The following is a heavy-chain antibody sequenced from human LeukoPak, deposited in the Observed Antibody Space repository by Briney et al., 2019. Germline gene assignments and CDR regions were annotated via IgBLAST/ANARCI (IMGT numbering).Heavy chain of an antibody. V-gene: IGHV1-2*02. D-gene: IGHD5-18*01. CDR2: INPNSGGT. CDR3: ASPDVDTAMVTYYYYYGMDV. CDR1: GYTFTGYY. Sequence: ASVKVSCKASGYTFTGYYMHWVRQAPGQGLEWMGWINPNSGGTNYAQKFQGRVTMTRDTSISIAYMELSRLRSDDTAVYYCASPDVDTAMVTYYYYYGMDVWGQGTTVTVSS. J-gene: IGHJ6*02.